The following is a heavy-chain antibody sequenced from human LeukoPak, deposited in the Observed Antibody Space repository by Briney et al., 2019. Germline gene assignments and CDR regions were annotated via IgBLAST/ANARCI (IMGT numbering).Heavy chain of an antibody. CDR3: ARDSVDNCSGGSCYSRGLDP. Sequence: SQTLSLTCTVSGGSISSGSYYWSWIRQPAGKGLEWIGRIYTSGSTNYNPSLKSRVTISVDTSKNQFSLKLSSVTAADTAVYYCARDSVDNCSGGSCYSRGLDPWGQGTLVTVSS. CDR1: GGSISSGSYY. V-gene: IGHV4-61*02. D-gene: IGHD2-15*01. CDR2: IYTSGST. J-gene: IGHJ5*02.